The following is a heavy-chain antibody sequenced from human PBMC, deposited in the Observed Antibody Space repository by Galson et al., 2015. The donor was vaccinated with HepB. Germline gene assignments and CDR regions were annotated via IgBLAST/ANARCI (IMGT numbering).Heavy chain of an antibody. J-gene: IGHJ6*02. Sequence: QSGEEVKKPGESLKISCKGSGYSFTSYWIGWVRQMPGKGLEWMGIIYPGDSDTRYSPSFQGQVTISAGKTISTSYLQWSSLKASDTAMYYCARHCSSTSCYLSGYSYGMDVWVQGTTVTVSS. CDR3: ARHCSSTSCYLSGYSYGMDV. D-gene: IGHD2-2*01. CDR1: GYSFTSYW. V-gene: IGHV5-51*01. CDR2: IYPGDSDT.